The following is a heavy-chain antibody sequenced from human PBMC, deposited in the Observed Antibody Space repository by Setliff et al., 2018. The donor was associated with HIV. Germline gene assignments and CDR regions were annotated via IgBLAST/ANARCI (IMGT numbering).Heavy chain of an antibody. J-gene: IGHJ6*03. CDR1: GGTFRSHE. D-gene: IGHD2-2*01. Sequence: SVKVSCKASGGTFRSHEFSWVRQAPGQGLEWMGGIVPILNTGNYAQKFQGRVTMTRDTSTSTVYMELSSLRSEDTAVYYCARDCSSTSCPGSFNYYYYYYYMDVWGKGTTVTVSS. V-gene: IGHV1-69*05. CDR3: ARDCSSTSCPGSFNYYYYYYYMDV. CDR2: IVPILNTG.